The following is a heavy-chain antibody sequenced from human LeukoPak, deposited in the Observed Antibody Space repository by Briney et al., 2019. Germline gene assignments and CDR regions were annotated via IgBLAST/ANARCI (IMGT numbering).Heavy chain of an antibody. CDR1: GGSFSGYY. D-gene: IGHD3-10*01. J-gene: IGHJ5*02. Sequence: SETLSLTCAVYGGSFSGYYWSWIRQPPGKGLEWIGEINHSGSTNYNPSLKSRVTISVDTSKNQFSLKLSSVTAADTAVYYCARSGPYYYGSGSPRRMAWFDPWGQGTLVTVSS. CDR3: ARSGPYYYGSGSPRRMAWFDP. CDR2: INHSGST. V-gene: IGHV4-34*01.